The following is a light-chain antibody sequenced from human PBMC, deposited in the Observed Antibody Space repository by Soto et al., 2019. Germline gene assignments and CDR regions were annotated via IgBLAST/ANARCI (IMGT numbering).Light chain of an antibody. J-gene: IGLJ1*01. CDR2: IND. V-gene: IGLV1-44*01. CDR3: AAWDDSLNDL. CDR1: SSNIGDNP. Sequence: QSVLTQPPSASGTPGQRITISCSGSSSNIGDNPVNWYQQLPGAAPKLLIYINDQRPSGVPDRFSGSKSGTSASLAISGLQPEDEADYYCAAWDDSLNDLFGTGTKVTV.